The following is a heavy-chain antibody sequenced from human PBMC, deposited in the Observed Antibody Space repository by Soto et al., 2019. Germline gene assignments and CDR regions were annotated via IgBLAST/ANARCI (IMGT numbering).Heavy chain of an antibody. J-gene: IGHJ6*02. CDR3: AREYPVYSCPSYYGMDV. Sequence: GGSLRLSCAASGFTFSSYCMNWVRQAPGKGVEWVSYISSGSAIYYADSVKGRFTISRDNAKNSLDLQMNSLRDEDTAVYYCAREYPVYSCPSYYGMDVWGQGTLVTVSS. CDR2: ISSGSAI. D-gene: IGHD2-15*01. V-gene: IGHV3-48*02. CDR1: GFTFSSYC.